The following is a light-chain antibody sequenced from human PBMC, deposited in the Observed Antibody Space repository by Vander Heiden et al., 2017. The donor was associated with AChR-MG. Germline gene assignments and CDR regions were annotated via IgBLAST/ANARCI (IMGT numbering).Light chain of an antibody. CDR2: WAS. V-gene: IGKV4-1*01. J-gene: IGKJ3*01. Sequence: IVMTQFPASLAVSLGERATISCKSSHSLFYSSNKKNYVAWFQKKAGQPPKLLLSWASIREPGVPDRFSGSGSGTSFTLTIRSLQAEDVAIYYCQQYHRSLTFGPGTRVEI. CDR3: QQYHRSLT. CDR1: HSLFYSSNKKNY.